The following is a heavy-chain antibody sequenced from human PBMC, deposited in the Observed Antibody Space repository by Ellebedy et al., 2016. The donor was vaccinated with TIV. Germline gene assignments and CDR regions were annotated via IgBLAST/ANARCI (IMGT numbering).Heavy chain of an antibody. V-gene: IGHV3-23*01. Sequence: GESLKISCAASGFTFSNYAMCWVRQAPGMGLEWVSTINGYTTYYADSVRGRLTISRDNSRNTLYLQMNSLRAEDTAGYYCASSRYHYYVGNTIFVYWGQGTLVTVSS. CDR3: ASSRYHYYVGNTIFVY. CDR1: GFTFSNYA. CDR2: INGYTT. J-gene: IGHJ4*02. D-gene: IGHD3-10*01.